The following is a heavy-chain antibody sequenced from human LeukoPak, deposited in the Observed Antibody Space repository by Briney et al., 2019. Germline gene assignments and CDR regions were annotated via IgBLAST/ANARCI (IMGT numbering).Heavy chain of an antibody. D-gene: IGHD3-10*01. CDR1: GGSISSYY. V-gene: IGHV4-4*09. CDR3: ARAWFGELNWFDP. J-gene: IGHJ5*02. Sequence: SETLSLTCTVAGGSISSYYWSWIRQPPGKGLEWIGYIYTSGSTNYNPSLKSRVTISVDTSKNQFSLKLSSVTAADTAVYYRARAWFGELNWFDPWGQGTLVTVSS. CDR2: IYTSGST.